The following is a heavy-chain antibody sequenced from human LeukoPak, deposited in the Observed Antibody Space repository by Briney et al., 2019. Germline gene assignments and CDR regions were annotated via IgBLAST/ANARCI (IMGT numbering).Heavy chain of an antibody. CDR3: TRDHGTAVDIVARDYFDY. Sequence: PGRSLRLSCTASGFTFGDYAMSWVRQAPGKGLELVGFIRSKAHGGTTEYAASVKGRFTISRDDSKSIAYLQMNSLKTEDTAVYYCTRDHGTAVDIVARDYFDYWGQGTLVTVSS. V-gene: IGHV3-49*04. CDR1: GFTFGDYA. J-gene: IGHJ4*02. CDR2: IRSKAHGGTT. D-gene: IGHD5-12*01.